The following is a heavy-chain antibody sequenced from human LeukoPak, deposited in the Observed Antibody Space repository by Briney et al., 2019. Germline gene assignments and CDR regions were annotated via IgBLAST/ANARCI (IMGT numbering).Heavy chain of an antibody. J-gene: IGHJ5*02. CDR3: ARGTRITIFGVVTRMENWFDP. D-gene: IGHD3-3*01. CDR2: IYPGDSET. V-gene: IGHV5-51*01. Sequence: GESLKISCKGSGYSFTNYWVAWVRQMPGKGLEWMGIIYPGDSETRYSPSFQGQVTISADKSISTAYLQWSSLKASDTAMYYCARGTRITIFGVVTRMENWFDPWGQGTLVTVSS. CDR1: GYSFTNYW.